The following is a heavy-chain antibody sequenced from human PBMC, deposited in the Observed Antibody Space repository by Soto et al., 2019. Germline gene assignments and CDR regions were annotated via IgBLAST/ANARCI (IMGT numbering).Heavy chain of an antibody. CDR2: IYYSGST. D-gene: IGHD1-26*01. V-gene: IGHV4-61*01. J-gene: IGHJ4*02. CDR1: GGSVSSGSYY. CDR3: ARVGAADDY. Sequence: QVQLQESGPGLVKPSETLSLTCTVSGGSVSSGSYYWSWIRQPPGKGLEWIGYIYYSGSTNYNPSLKSRVTISVDTSKNQSSLKLSAVTAADTAVDYCARVGAADDYWGQGTLVTVSS.